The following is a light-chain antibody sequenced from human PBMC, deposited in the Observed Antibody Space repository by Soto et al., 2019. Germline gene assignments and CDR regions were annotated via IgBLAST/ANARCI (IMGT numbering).Light chain of an antibody. J-gene: IGLJ7*01. V-gene: IGLV3-1*01. CDR3: QAWDSSYAV. CDR1: KLGDKY. CDR2: QDS. Sequence: SYELTQPPSVSMSPGQTASITCSGDKLGDKYACWYQQKPGQSPVLVIYQDSKRPSGIPERFSGSNSGNTATLTISGTQAMDEADYYCQAWDSSYAVFGGGTQLTVL.